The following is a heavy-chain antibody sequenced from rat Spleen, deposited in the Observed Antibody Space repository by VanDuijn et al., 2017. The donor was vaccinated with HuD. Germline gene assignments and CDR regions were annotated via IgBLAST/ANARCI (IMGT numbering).Heavy chain of an antibody. CDR2: INTDGGRT. V-gene: IGHV5-58*01. J-gene: IGHJ2*01. D-gene: IGHD1-2*01. CDR3: AKNIYSSSYISYFDY. CDR1: GFTFSNYW. Sequence: VQPGRSLNLSCVASGFTFSNYWMYWIRQAPGKGLEWLSSINTDGGRTYYSDSVKGRFTISRNNAKSTLYLQMDSLRSEDTATYYCAKNIYSSSYISYFDYWAQGVMVTVPS.